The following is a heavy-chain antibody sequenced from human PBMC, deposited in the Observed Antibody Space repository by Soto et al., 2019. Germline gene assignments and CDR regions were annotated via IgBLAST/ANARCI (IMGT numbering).Heavy chain of an antibody. Sequence: GGSLRLSCTASGFAFGDYAMSWFRQAPGKGLEWVGFIRSKAYGGTTEYAASVKGRFTISRDDSKSIAYLQMNSLKTEDIAVYYCTRAWAPYIVLMVYAIYFDYWGQGTLVTVSS. J-gene: IGHJ4*02. CDR1: GFAFGDYA. V-gene: IGHV3-49*03. CDR2: IRSKAYGGTT. D-gene: IGHD2-8*01. CDR3: TRAWAPYIVLMVYAIYFDY.